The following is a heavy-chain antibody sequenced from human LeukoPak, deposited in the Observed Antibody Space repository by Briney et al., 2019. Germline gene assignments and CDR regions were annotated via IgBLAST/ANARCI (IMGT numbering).Heavy chain of an antibody. J-gene: IGHJ4*02. D-gene: IGHD3-22*01. CDR1: GYTFTGYY. V-gene: IGHV1-2*02. CDR2: INPNSGGT. CDR3: ARRSYYDSSGSIKGSYFDY. Sequence: ASVKVSCKASGYTFTGYYMHWVRQAPRQGLEWMGWINPNSGGTNYAQKFQGRVTMTRDTSISTAYMELSRLRSDDTAVYYCARRSYYDSSGSIKGSYFDYWGQGTLVTVSS.